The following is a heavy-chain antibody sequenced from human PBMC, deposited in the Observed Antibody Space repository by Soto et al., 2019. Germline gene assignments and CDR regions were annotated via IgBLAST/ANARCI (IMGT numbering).Heavy chain of an antibody. D-gene: IGHD6-19*01. J-gene: IGHJ4*02. CDR3: ARAGAGSGWL. CDR1: GGSVSSGHYY. Sequence: QVQLQESGPGLVRPSETLSLTCTVSGGSVSSGHYYWSWSRQPPGKGLEWIGYISYTGSTNYNPSLKSRFTVSVDTSKNQSSLKMNSVAAADTAVYYCARAGAGSGWLGGQGTLVNVAS. V-gene: IGHV4-61*01. CDR2: ISYTGST.